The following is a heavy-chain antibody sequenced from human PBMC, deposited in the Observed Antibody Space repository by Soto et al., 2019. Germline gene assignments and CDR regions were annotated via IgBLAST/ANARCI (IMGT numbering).Heavy chain of an antibody. D-gene: IGHD6-6*01. CDR3: ARRSSSSLGSLFDP. V-gene: IGHV4-39*01. Sequence: SETLSLTCTVSGGSISSSTYYWDWIRQPPGKGLEWIGAMYYTGNKNYNPSLESRVTMSVDTSKNQFSLKLSSVTPTDTAVYYCARRSSSSLGSLFDPWGRGILVPSPQ. CDR1: GGSISSSTYY. J-gene: IGHJ5*02. CDR2: MYYTGNK.